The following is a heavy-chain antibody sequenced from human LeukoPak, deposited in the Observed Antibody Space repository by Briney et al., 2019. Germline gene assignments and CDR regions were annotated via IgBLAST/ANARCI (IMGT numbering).Heavy chain of an antibody. CDR2: IHYSGST. CDR1: GGSISSYY. Sequence: PSETLSLTCTVSGGSISSYYWNWIRQPPGKGLEWIAYIHYSGSTKYNPSLKSRVIISVDTSKNQFSLKLSSVTAADTAVYYCARGQITYYDFWSGYYSPYYFDYWGQGTLVTVSS. V-gene: IGHV4-59*12. CDR3: ARGQITYYDFWSGYYSPYYFDY. J-gene: IGHJ4*02. D-gene: IGHD3-3*01.